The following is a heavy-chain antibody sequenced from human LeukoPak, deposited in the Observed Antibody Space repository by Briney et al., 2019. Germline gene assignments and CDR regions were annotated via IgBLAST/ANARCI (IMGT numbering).Heavy chain of an antibody. J-gene: IGHJ5*02. V-gene: IGHV1-2*02. CDR1: GYTFTCYD. D-gene: IGHD3-22*01. CDR3: ASPANYYFDSSGYSNWFHP. CDR2: INPNSGGT. Sequence: GASVKVSCKASGYTFTCYDMHWVRQAPGQWLEWMRWINPNSGGTNYAQKFQGRVTMTRYTSISTAYMELSRLRSDDTAVYYCASPANYYFDSSGYSNWFHPWGQGTLVTVSS.